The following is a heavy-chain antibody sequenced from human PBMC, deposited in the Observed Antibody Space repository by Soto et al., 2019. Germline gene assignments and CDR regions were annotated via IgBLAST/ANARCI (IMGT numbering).Heavy chain of an antibody. CDR1: GGSISSYY. D-gene: IGHD6-19*01. Sequence: PSETLSLTCTVSGGSISSYYWSWIRQPPGKGLEWIGYIYYSGSTNYNPSLKSRVTISVDTSKNQFSLKLSSVTAADTAVYCCARHWLGMYYFDYWGQGTLVTVSS. J-gene: IGHJ4*02. V-gene: IGHV4-59*08. CDR3: ARHWLGMYYFDY. CDR2: IYYSGST.